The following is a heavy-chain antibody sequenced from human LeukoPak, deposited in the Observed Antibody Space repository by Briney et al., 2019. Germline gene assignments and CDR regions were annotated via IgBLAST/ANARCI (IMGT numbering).Heavy chain of an antibody. V-gene: IGHV3-48*01. Sequence: PGGSLRLSCAASGFTFSSYSMNWVRQAPGKGLEWVSYISSSSSTIYYADSVKGRFTISRDNAKNSLYLQMNSLRPEDTAVYYCAKGGHYYDSSGYRNLDYWGQGTLVTVSS. CDR1: GFTFSSYS. J-gene: IGHJ4*02. D-gene: IGHD3-22*01. CDR2: ISSSSSTI. CDR3: AKGGHYYDSSGYRNLDY.